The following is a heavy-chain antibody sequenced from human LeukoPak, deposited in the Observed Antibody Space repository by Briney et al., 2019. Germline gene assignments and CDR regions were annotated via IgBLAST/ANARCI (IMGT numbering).Heavy chain of an antibody. CDR2: IGAYNGDT. Sequence: ASVKVSCKPSGYTFTSFGISWVRPAPGQGLEWMGWIGAYNGDTNYAQKFQGRVTMTTDTSTSTAYMDLRSLRSDDTAVYYCTRDHCRGDNCPSFDYWGQGTLVTVSS. D-gene: IGHD2-15*01. V-gene: IGHV1-18*04. J-gene: IGHJ4*02. CDR3: TRDHCRGDNCPSFDY. CDR1: GYTFTSFG.